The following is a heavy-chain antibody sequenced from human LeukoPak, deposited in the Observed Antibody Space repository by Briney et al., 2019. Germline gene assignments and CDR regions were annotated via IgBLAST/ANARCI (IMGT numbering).Heavy chain of an antibody. Sequence: ASVKVSCKASGYTFTSYGISWVRQAPGQGLEWMGGIIPIFGTANYAQKFQGRVTITADESTSTAYMELSSLRSEDTAVYYCARSRDYYYDSSGYYFDYWGQGTLVTVSS. J-gene: IGHJ4*02. V-gene: IGHV1-69*13. CDR2: IIPIFGTA. D-gene: IGHD3-22*01. CDR3: ARSRDYYYDSSGYYFDY. CDR1: GYTFTSYG.